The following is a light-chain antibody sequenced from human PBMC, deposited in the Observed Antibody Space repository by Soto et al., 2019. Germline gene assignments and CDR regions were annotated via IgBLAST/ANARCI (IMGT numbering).Light chain of an antibody. CDR3: QQYDTLPPT. CDR2: DAF. V-gene: IGKV1-33*01. CDR1: QGINNY. J-gene: IGKJ2*01. Sequence: DIQMTQSPSSLSASVGDRVTITCRASQGINNYLIWYQQKPGKAPELLIYDAFSLQTGVPSRFSGGASGTDFTLTISILQPEDVATYYCQQYDTLPPTFGQGTKLEI.